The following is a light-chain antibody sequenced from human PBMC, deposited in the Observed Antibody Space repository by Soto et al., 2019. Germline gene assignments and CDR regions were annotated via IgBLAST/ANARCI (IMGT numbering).Light chain of an antibody. CDR1: QGISSW. V-gene: IGKV1-12*01. CDR2: AAS. CDR3: QQANSFPQT. Sequence: DIQMTQSPSSVSASVGDRVTITFRASQGISSWLDWYQQKPWKAPKLLIYAASSLQSGVPSRFIGSGSGSDFTLPLSRLQPEAFATYYCQQANSFPQTFGQWTKLEIK. J-gene: IGKJ2*01.